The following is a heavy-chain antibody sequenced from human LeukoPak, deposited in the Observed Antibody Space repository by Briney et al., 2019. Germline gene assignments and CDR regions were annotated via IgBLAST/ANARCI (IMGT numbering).Heavy chain of an antibody. CDR2: IYYSGST. CDR3: ARSVGGYYYYMDV. V-gene: IGHV4-59*01. Sequence: SETLSLTCTVSGGSISSYYWSWIRQPPGKGLEWIGNIYYSGSTNYNPSLTSRVTISVDTSKNQFSLKLSSVTAADTAVYYCARSVGGYYYYMDVWGQGTTVTVSS. J-gene: IGHJ6*03. CDR1: GGSISSYY.